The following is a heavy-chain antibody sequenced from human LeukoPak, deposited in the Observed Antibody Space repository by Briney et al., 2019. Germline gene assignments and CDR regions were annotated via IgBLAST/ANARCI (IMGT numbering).Heavy chain of an antibody. D-gene: IGHD1-1*01. Sequence: SETLSLTCTISRGSISTYYWSWIRQPPGKGLEWIGYISTSGSTNYNPSLKSRVAISVDTSKNQFSLNLSSVTAADTAVYYCARRRTTGTTGYFDYWGQGTLVTVSS. J-gene: IGHJ4*02. CDR2: ISTSGST. CDR3: ARRRTTGTTGYFDY. V-gene: IGHV4-4*09. CDR1: RGSISTYY.